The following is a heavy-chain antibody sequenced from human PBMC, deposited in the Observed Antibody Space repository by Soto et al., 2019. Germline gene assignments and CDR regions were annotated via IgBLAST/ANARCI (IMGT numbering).Heavy chain of an antibody. CDR2: VYYTGST. D-gene: IGHD3-10*01. Sequence: PSETLSLTCSVLGGSITSYYWNWIRQPPGKGLEWIGYVYYTGSTNYNPSLKSRVTISVDTSKNQFSLKLTSVSAADTAVYFCARSAYPLGDYWGQGTQVTVSS. CDR3: ARSAYPLGDY. V-gene: IGHV4-59*01. CDR1: GGSITSYY. J-gene: IGHJ4*02.